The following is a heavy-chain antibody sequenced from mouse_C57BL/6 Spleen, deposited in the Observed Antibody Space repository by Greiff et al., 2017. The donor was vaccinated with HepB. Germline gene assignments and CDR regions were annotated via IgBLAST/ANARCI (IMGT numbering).Heavy chain of an antibody. D-gene: IGHD2-1*01. CDR2: ISSGSSTI. Sequence: EVNVVESGGGLVKPGGSLKLSCAASGFTFSDYGMHWVRQAPEKGLEWVAYISSGSSTIYYADTVKGRFTISRDNAKNTLFLQMTSLRSEDTAMYYCARGGNYGSAMDYWGQGTSVTVSS. V-gene: IGHV5-17*01. J-gene: IGHJ4*01. CDR3: ARGGNYGSAMDY. CDR1: GFTFSDYG.